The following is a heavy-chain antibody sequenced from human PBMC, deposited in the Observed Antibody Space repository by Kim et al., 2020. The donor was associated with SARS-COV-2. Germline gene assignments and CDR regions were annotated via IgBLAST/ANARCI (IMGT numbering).Heavy chain of an antibody. CDR3: ARDRRMVGSSRNWFDY. V-gene: IGHV1-46*01. CDR2: INPSGGST. Sequence: ASVKVSCKASGYTFTSYYMHWVRQAPGQGLEWMGIINPSGGSTSYAQKFQGRVTMTRDTSTSTVYMELSSLRSEDTAVYYCARDRRMVGSSRNWFDYWGQGTLVTVSS. CDR1: GYTFTSYY. D-gene: IGHD6-13*01. J-gene: IGHJ4*02.